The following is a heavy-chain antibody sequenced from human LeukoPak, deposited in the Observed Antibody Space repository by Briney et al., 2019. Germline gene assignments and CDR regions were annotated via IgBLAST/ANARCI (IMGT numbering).Heavy chain of an antibody. J-gene: IGHJ4*02. Sequence: ASVKVSCKASGYTFTGYYMHWVRQAPGQGLEWMGWINPNSGGTNYAQKFQGRVTMTRDTSISTAYMELSRLRSDDTAVYYCARDLALLWFGEPGTGYFDYWGQGTLVTVSS. V-gene: IGHV1-2*02. CDR2: INPNSGGT. D-gene: IGHD3-10*01. CDR3: ARDLALLWFGEPGTGYFDY. CDR1: GYTFTGYY.